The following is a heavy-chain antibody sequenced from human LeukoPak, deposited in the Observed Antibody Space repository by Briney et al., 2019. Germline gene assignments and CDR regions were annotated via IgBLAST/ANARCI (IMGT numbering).Heavy chain of an antibody. D-gene: IGHD2-2*01. V-gene: IGHV4-39*07. CDR2: IYYSGST. CDR3: ARGRRYCSSTSCYFSGSGKNWFDP. Sequence: PGGSLRLSCAASGFTFSSYAMSWVRQPPGKGLEWIGSIYYSGSTYYNPSLKSRVTISVDTSKNQFSLKPSSVTAADTAVYYCARGRRYCSSTSCYFSGSGKNWFDPWGQGTLVTVSS. CDR1: GFTFSSYA. J-gene: IGHJ5*02.